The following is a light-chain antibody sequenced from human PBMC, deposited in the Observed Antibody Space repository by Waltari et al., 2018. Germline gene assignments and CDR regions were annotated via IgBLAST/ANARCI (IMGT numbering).Light chain of an antibody. CDR1: QSVISGS. CDR2: GAS. CDR3: QQYGDLPLT. J-gene: IGKJ5*01. V-gene: IGKV3-20*01. Sequence: EIVLTQSPGTLSLSTGERATFSCWATQSVISGSLAWYQQKPGQAPRLLIHGASSRATGVPDRFSGSGSGTDFTLTINRLEAEDSAVYYCQQYGDLPLTFGQGTRLEIK.